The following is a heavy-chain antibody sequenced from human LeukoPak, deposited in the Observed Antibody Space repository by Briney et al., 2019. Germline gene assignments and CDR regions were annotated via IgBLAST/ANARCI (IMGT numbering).Heavy chain of an antibody. CDR3: ARERSSSGGHNWFDP. CDR1: GGYIITSGHY. Sequence: SETLSLTCIVSGGYIITSGHYWGWIRQPPGKGLEWIGSVYYTGVTSTNPFFRSRMSISVDTSKNQFSLNLTSVTAADAAVYYCARERSSSGGHNWFDPWGQGTLVTVSS. V-gene: IGHV4-39*07. D-gene: IGHD4-23*01. J-gene: IGHJ5*02. CDR2: VYYTGVT.